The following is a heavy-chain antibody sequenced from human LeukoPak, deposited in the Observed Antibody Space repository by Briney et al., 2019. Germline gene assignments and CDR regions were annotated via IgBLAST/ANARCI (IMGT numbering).Heavy chain of an antibody. J-gene: IGHJ4*02. V-gene: IGHV1-46*01. CDR1: GYTFTSYY. D-gene: IGHD3-22*01. CDR3: ARVYYYDSSGYYYLDY. Sequence: ASVKVSCKASGYTFTSYYMHWVRQAPGQGLEWMGIINPSGGSTSYAQKFQGRVTMTRDTSTSTVYMELSSLRSEDTAVYYCARVYYYDSSGYYYLDYWGQGTLVTVSS. CDR2: INPSGGST.